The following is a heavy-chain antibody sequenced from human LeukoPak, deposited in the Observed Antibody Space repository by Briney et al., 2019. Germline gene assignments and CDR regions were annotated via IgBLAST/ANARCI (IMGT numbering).Heavy chain of an antibody. CDR3: ARGGRTTWHGMDV. J-gene: IGHJ6*02. D-gene: IGHD4-17*01. CDR1: GFTFSTYG. CDR2: IWYDGSNK. Sequence: GRSLRLSCEASGFTFSTYGMHWVRQAPGKGLEWVAVIWYDGSNKNYADSVKGRFTISRDNSKNTLYLQMNSLRAEDTAVYYCARGGRTTWHGMDVWGQGTTVTVSS. V-gene: IGHV3-33*01.